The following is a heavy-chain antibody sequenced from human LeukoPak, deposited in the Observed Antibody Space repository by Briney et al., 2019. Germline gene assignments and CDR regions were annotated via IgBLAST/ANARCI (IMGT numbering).Heavy chain of an antibody. Sequence: GGSLRLSCAASGFTFSSYEMTWVRQAPGKGLGWVSYSRRSGSTIYYADCVKGRFTISRDNAKNSLYLQMNSLRAEDTAVYYCARDQRFAGFGESSYWGQGTLVTVSS. CDR3: ARDQRFAGFGESSY. J-gene: IGHJ4*02. CDR2: SRRSGSTI. V-gene: IGHV3-48*03. D-gene: IGHD3-10*01. CDR1: GFTFSSYE.